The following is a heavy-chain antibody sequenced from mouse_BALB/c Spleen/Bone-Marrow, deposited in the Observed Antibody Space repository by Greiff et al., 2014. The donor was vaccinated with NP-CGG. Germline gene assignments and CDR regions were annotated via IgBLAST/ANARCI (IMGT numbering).Heavy chain of an antibody. CDR1: CYTFTYYT. CDR3: VRENYDYDGDAMDY. V-gene: IGHV1-4*02. D-gene: IGHD2-4*01. CDR2: INPSSGYT. Sequence: QVQLKDSAAGLARPGASVEMSCKTSCYTFTYYTMPWGKQRPGQGLELIGYINPSSGYTDYNQKFKDKTTLTTDKSSSTAYLQLSSLTSEDSAVYYCVRENYDYDGDAMDYWGQGTSVTVSS. J-gene: IGHJ4*01.